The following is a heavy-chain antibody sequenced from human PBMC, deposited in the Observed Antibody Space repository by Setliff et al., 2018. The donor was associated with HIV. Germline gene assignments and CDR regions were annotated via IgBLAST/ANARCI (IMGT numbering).Heavy chain of an antibody. V-gene: IGHV4-34*01. D-gene: IGHD4-17*01. Sequence: PSETLSLTCAVYGGSFSGHYWSWIRQPPGKGLEWIGEINDFRSTNYNPSLKTRVTISVDTSKKQFSLRLSSVTAADTAVYYCASRPDGVTGYNYFYMDVWGKGTTVTVSS. J-gene: IGHJ6*03. CDR2: INDFRST. CDR3: ASRPDGVTGYNYFYMDV. CDR1: GGSFSGHY.